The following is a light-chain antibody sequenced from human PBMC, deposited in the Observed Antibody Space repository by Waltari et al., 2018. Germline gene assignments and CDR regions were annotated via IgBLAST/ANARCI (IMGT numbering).Light chain of an antibody. Sequence: QSALTQPASVSGSPGQSIAISCTGTSSDIAYNNYVSWYQQHPGKAPRLMIYDVSNRPSGVSDRFSGSKSGNTASLTISGLQAEDEGDYYCSSHTTTYTYVFGSGTKVTVL. CDR2: DVS. CDR3: SSHTTTYTYV. J-gene: IGLJ1*01. CDR1: SSDIAYNNY. V-gene: IGLV2-14*03.